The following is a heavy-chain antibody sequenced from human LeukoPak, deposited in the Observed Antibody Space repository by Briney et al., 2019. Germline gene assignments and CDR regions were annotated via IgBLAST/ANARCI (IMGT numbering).Heavy chain of an antibody. D-gene: IGHD3-10*01. V-gene: IGHV1-3*01. CDR1: GYTFTSYA. Sequence: ASVKVSCKASGYTFTSYAMHWVRQAPGQRLEWMGWINAGNGNTKYSQKFQGRVTITRDTSASTAYMELSSLRSEDTAVYYCARVDSPPTIDYYGSGSYYDYWGQGTLVTVSS. J-gene: IGHJ4*02. CDR3: ARVDSPPTIDYYGSGSYYDY. CDR2: INAGNGNT.